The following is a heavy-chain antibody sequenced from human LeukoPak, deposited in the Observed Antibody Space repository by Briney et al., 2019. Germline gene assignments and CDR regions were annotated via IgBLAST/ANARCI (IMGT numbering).Heavy chain of an antibody. CDR3: ATLWYSSGWYGAFDI. V-gene: IGHV1-2*06. CDR1: GYTFTGYY. CDR2: INPNSGGT. Sequence: ASVKVSCKASGYTFTGYYMHWVRQAPGQGLEWMGRINPNSGGTNYAQKFQGRVTMIRDTSISTAYMELSRLRSDDTAVYYCATLWYSSGWYGAFDIWGQGTMVTVSS. J-gene: IGHJ3*02. D-gene: IGHD6-19*01.